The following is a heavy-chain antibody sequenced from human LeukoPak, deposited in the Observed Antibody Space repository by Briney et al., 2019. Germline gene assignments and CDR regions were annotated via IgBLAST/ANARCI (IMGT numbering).Heavy chain of an antibody. Sequence: ASVKVSCKASGYTFTSYYMHWVRQAPGQGLEWMGIINPSGGSTSYAQKFQGRVTMTRDTSTSTVYMELSSLRSEDTAVYYCARDRWDWNDSVNWFDPWGQGTLVNFSS. CDR2: INPSGGST. V-gene: IGHV1-46*01. CDR3: ARDRWDWNDSVNWFDP. CDR1: GYTFTSYY. D-gene: IGHD1-1*01. J-gene: IGHJ5*02.